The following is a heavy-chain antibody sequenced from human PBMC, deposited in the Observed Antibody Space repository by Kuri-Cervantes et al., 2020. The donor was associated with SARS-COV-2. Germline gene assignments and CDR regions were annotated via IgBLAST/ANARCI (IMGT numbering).Heavy chain of an antibody. V-gene: IGHV3-23*01. J-gene: IGHJ3*02. D-gene: IGHD1-26*01. CDR1: GFTFSSYA. CDR3: AKTYSGSYFAAFDI. Sequence: GGSLRLYSAASGFTFSSYAMSWVRQAPGMGLEWVSAISGSGGSTYYADSVKGRFTISRDNSKNTLYLQMNSLRAEDTAVYYCAKTYSGSYFAAFDIWGQGTMVTVSS. CDR2: ISGSGGST.